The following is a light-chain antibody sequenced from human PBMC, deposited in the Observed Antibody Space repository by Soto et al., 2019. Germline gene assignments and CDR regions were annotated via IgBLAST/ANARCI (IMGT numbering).Light chain of an antibody. CDR3: QSADSSGSYWV. CDR1: ALADRH. CDR2: KDT. V-gene: IGLV3-25*02. Sequence: SYELTQPPSVSVSPGQTARVACSGDALADRHASWYQKKPGQAPVLVMYKDTERPSGIPERFSGSDSGTTVTLTISGVQAEDEADYYCQSADSSGSYWVFGGGTKVTVL. J-gene: IGLJ3*02.